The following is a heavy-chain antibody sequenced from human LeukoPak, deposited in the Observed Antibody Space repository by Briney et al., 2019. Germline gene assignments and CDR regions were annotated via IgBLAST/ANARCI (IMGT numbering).Heavy chain of an antibody. CDR2: ISSRSATI. D-gene: IGHD6-13*01. CDR3: ARDPLSSSSFDL. V-gene: IGHV3-48*01. Sequence: SGGSLRLSCAASGFTFSSYSMNWVRQAPGKGLEWVSYISSRSATIYYADSVKGRFTISRDSAKNSLYLQMNSLRAEDTAVYYCARDPLSSSSFDLWGQGTLVTVSS. CDR1: GFTFSSYS. J-gene: IGHJ4*02.